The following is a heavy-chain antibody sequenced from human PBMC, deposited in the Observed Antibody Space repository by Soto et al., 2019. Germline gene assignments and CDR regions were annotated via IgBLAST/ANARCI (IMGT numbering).Heavy chain of an antibody. CDR2: IYSGGYT. J-gene: IGHJ4*02. D-gene: IGHD3-10*01. CDR1: GFTVSNNY. V-gene: IGHV3-53*01. CDR3: WTRPGGGGY. Sequence: EVQLVESGGGLIQPGGSLRLSCAVSGFTVSNNYMSWVRQAPGKGLEGVSVIYSGGYTAYGDSVKGRFTISRDNSKNTLFPQMKSRRAGAPAVYFCWTRPGGGGYWGQGTLVTVSS.